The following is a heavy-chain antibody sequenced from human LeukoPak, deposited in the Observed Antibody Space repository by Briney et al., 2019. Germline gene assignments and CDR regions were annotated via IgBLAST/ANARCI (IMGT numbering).Heavy chain of an antibody. J-gene: IGHJ3*02. CDR2: ISYDGGNE. D-gene: IGHD1-26*01. V-gene: IGHV3-30-3*01. CDR3: ARVRVGATTGDTFDI. Sequence: GGSLRLSCAASGFTFTIYAMDWVRQAPGKGLEWVAAISYDGGNEYYADSVKGRFTISRDNSKNTLYLQMNSLRVEDTAVYYCARVRVGATTGDTFDIWGQGTMVTAAS. CDR1: GFTFTIYA.